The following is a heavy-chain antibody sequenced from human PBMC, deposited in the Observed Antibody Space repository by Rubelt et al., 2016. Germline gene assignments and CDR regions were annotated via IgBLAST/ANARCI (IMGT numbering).Heavy chain of an antibody. CDR3: ARVNSQRDAGWFDP. V-gene: IGHV4-39*06. CDR1: GASITSSGYY. D-gene: IGHD2-21*01. CDR2: IDHRGST. Sequence: LQLHESGPGLVKPSETLSLTCTVSGASITSSGYYWTRIRLPPGKGLEWIGEIDHRGSTNYNPSLKSRVIMSVDTSRNQFPLKLSLVTAADTAVYYCARVNSQRDAGWFDPWGPGTLVTVSS. J-gene: IGHJ5*02.